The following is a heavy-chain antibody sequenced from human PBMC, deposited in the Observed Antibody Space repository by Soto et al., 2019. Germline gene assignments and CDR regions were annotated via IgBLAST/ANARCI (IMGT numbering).Heavy chain of an antibody. CDR3: ARSVILSGGSYKGLIRLHYFDT. CDR1: GASISSVYW. J-gene: IGHJ4*02. V-gene: IGHV4-4*02. CDR2: ISQRGSA. Sequence: SETLSLTCDVSGASISSVYWWSWVRQSPGKGLEWIGEISQRGSANYRPSLKSRVTMSLDTSKNQFSLRLTSVTAADTAVYYCARSVILSGGSYKGLIRLHYFDTWGPGALVTVSS. D-gene: IGHD3-3*01.